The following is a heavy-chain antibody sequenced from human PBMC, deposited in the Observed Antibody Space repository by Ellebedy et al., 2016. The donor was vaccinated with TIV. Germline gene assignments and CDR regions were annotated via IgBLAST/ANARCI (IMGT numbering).Heavy chain of an antibody. V-gene: IGHV3-30*03. J-gene: IGHJ3*02. CDR1: GFTFSSYG. CDR2: ISYDGSNK. CDR3: ARSEEAFDI. Sequence: GGSLRLSCAASGFTFSSYGMHRVRQAPGKGLEWVAVISYDGSNKYYADSLKGRFTISRDNSKNTLYLQMNSLRAEDTAVYYCARSEEAFDIWGQGTMVTVSS.